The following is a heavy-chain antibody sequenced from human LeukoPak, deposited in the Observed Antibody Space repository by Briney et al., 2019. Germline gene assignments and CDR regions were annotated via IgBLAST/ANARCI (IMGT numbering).Heavy chain of an antibody. CDR3: ARCKKNNYDSSGYHGDWFDP. J-gene: IGHJ5*02. CDR2: TYYSGST. V-gene: IGHV4-39*01. D-gene: IGHD3-22*01. Sequence: SETLSLTCTVSGGSISSSSYYWGWIRQPPGKGLEWIGSTYYSGSTYYNPSPKSRVTISVDTSKNQFSLKLSSVTAADTAVYYCARCKKNNYDSSGYHGDWFDPWGQGTLVTVSS. CDR1: GGSISSSSYY.